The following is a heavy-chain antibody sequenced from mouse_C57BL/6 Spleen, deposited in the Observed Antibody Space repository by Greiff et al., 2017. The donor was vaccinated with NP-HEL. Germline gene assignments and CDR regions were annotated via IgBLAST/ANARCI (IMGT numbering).Heavy chain of an antibody. CDR3: ARGDSNLYAMDY. J-gene: IGHJ4*01. V-gene: IGHV1-18*01. CDR1: GYTFTDYN. D-gene: IGHD2-5*01. Sequence: EVQLQQSGPELVKPGASVKIPCKASGYTFTDYNMDWVKQSHGKSLEWIGDINPNNGGTIYNQKFKVKATLTVYKSSSTAYMELRSLTSEDTAVYYCARGDSNLYAMDYLGQGTSVTVSS. CDR2: INPNNGGT.